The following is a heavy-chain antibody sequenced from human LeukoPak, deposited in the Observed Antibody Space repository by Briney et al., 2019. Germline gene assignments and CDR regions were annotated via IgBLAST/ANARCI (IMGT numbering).Heavy chain of an antibody. Sequence: GASVKVSCKASGYTFTSYGISWVRQAPGQGLEWMGWISAYNGNTNYAQKLQGRVTMTTDTSTSTAYMELRSLRSDDTAVYYCARLAGYYDSSGYYPFDYWGQGTLVTVSS. D-gene: IGHD3-22*01. J-gene: IGHJ4*02. CDR2: ISAYNGNT. CDR3: ARLAGYYDSSGYYPFDY. CDR1: GYTFTSYG. V-gene: IGHV1-18*01.